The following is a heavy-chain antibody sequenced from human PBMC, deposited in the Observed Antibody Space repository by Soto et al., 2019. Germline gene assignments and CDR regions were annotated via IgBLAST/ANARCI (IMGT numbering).Heavy chain of an antibody. CDR3: ARRGAFYCSGGSCYSRGSFAY. D-gene: IGHD2-15*01. J-gene: IGHJ4*02. CDR1: GYNFATYW. Sequence: GESLKISCKGSGYNFATYWIGWVRQMPGKGLEWMGIIYPGDSDTRYSPSFQGQVTFSADKSISTAYLQWSSLKASDTAMYYCARRGAFYCSGGSCYSRGSFAYWGQGTRVTVSA. V-gene: IGHV5-51*01. CDR2: IYPGDSDT.